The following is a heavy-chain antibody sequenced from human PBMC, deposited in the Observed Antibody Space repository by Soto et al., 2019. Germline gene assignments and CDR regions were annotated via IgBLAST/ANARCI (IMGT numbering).Heavy chain of an antibody. Sequence: LRLSCAASGFTFSSYGMHWVRQAPGKGLEWVAVISYDGSNKYYADSVKGRFTISRDNSKNTLYLQMNSLRAEDTAVYYCAKERSRSSWYQGRYYYGMDVWGQGTTVNV. V-gene: IGHV3-30*18. CDR1: GFTFSSYG. CDR3: AKERSRSSWYQGRYYYGMDV. D-gene: IGHD6-13*01. J-gene: IGHJ6*02. CDR2: ISYDGSNK.